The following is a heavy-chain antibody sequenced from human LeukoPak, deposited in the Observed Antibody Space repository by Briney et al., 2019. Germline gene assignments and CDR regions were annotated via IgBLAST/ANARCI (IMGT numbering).Heavy chain of an antibody. CDR3: ARGNYYDSSGYPYYFDY. D-gene: IGHD3-22*01. CDR2: IIPIFGTA. J-gene: IGHJ4*02. CDR1: GGTFSSYA. V-gene: IGHV1-69*13. Sequence: SVKVSCKASGGTFSSYAISWVRQAPGQGLEWMGGIIPIFGTANYAQKFQGRVTITADESTSTAYMELSSLRSEDTAVYYCARGNYYDSSGYPYYFDYWGQGTLVTVSS.